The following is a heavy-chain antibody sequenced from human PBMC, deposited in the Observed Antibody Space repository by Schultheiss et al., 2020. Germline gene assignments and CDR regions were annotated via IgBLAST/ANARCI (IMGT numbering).Heavy chain of an antibody. V-gene: IGHV2-26*01. CDR1: GFSLTTTGVG. Sequence: SGPTLVKPTQTLTLTCTFSGFSLTTTGVGVGWIRQPPGKALEWLAHIFSNDEKSYSTSLKSRLTISKDTSKSQVVLTMTNMDPVDTATYYCARLYYDFWSGYYLEDDYWGQGTLVTVSS. D-gene: IGHD3-3*01. CDR3: ARLYYDFWSGYYLEDDY. CDR2: IFSNDEK. J-gene: IGHJ4*02.